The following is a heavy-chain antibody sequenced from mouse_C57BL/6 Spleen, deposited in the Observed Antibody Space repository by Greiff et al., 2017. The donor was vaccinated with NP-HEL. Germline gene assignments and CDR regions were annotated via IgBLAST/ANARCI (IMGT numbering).Heavy chain of an antibody. D-gene: IGHD2-5*01. CDR2: ILPGSGST. V-gene: IGHV1-9*01. CDR3: ARSDSNYGRGYAMDY. J-gene: IGHJ4*01. CDR1: GYTFTGYW. Sequence: VKLQQSGAELMKPGASVKLSCKATGYTFTGYWIEWVKQRPGHGLEWIGEILPGSGSTNYNEKVKGKATFTADKASNTAYMQLSSLTTEDSAIYYCARSDSNYGRGYAMDYWGQGASVTVSS.